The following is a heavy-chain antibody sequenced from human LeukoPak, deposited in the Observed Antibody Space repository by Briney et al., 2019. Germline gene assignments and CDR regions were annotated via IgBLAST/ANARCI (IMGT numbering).Heavy chain of an antibody. D-gene: IGHD6-6*01. CDR2: IHYSGST. CDR1: GGSISSSSYY. Sequence: SETLSLTCIVSGGSISSSSYYWGWIRQPPGKGLQWIGSIHYSGSTYYNPSLKSRVTISVDTSKNHFSLKLSSVTAADTAVYYCARQHYVSSFGFSGFWGQGTLVTVSS. CDR3: ARQHYVSSFGFSGF. V-gene: IGHV4-39*01. J-gene: IGHJ4*02.